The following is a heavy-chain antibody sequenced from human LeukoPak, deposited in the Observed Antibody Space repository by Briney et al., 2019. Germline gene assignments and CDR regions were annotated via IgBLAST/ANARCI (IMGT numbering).Heavy chain of an antibody. CDR1: GFTFDTHA. D-gene: IGHD1-1*01. V-gene: IGHV3-23*01. CDR3: AKAREGTLYGADTLLYYPMDV. Sequence: PGGPLRLSCATSGFTFDTHAMICLRQVPGGGLEWVSFICGSWDRTYYAHSVKGRFTISRVQSQTTLYNEMHSMRADDSAFLYCAKAREGTLYGADTLLYYPMDVWGQGTTVSVSS. CDR2: ICGSWDRT. J-gene: IGHJ6*02.